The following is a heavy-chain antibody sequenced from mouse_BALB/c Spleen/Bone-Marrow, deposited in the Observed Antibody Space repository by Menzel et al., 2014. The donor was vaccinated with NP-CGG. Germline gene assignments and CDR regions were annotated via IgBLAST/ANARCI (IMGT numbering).Heavy chain of an antibody. CDR1: GFTFSSYG. Sequence: EVQGVESGGDLVKPGGSLKLSCAASGFTFSSYGMSWVRQTPDKRLEWVATISSGGSYTYYPDSVKGRFTISRDNAKNTLCLQMSSLKSEDTAMYYCARPYDFGAWFAYWGQGTLVTVSA. CDR3: ARPYDFGAWFAY. D-gene: IGHD2-4*01. J-gene: IGHJ3*01. CDR2: ISSGGSYT. V-gene: IGHV5-6*01.